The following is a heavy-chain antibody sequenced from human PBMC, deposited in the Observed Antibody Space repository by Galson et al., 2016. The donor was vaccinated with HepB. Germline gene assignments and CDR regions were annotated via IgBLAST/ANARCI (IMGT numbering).Heavy chain of an antibody. J-gene: IGHJ4*02. V-gene: IGHV3-21*01. CDR1: GFTFRSYT. D-gene: IGHD3-10*01. CDR3: ARAQGDRSGDDGHFDY. Sequence: SLRLSCAASGFTFRSYTMNWVRQAPGQGLEWVSSISPSSRYKHWAGSLEGRFGISRDNARNSLYLQLNSLRAEDTAVYYCARAQGDRSGDDGHFDYWGQGTLVTVSS. CDR2: ISPSSRYK.